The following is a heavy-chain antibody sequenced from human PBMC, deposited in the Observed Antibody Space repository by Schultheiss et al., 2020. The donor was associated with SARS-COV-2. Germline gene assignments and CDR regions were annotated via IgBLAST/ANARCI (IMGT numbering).Heavy chain of an antibody. V-gene: IGHV3-30*03. Sequence: GGSLRLSFAASGFTFSSYGMHWVRQAPGKGLEWVAVISYDGSNKDYADSVKGRFTVSRDNSKNTLYLQMNSLRAEDTAVYYCARDNGGFDYWGQGTLVTVSS. CDR1: GFTFSSYG. J-gene: IGHJ4*02. D-gene: IGHD2-8*01. CDR3: ARDNGGFDY. CDR2: ISYDGSNK.